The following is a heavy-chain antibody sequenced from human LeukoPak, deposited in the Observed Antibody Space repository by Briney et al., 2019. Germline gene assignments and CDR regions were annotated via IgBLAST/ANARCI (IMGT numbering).Heavy chain of an antibody. CDR2: MSYDGSND. Sequence: GGSLRLSCAASGFTVSSNYMSWVRQAPGKGREWLAVMSYDGSNDYYAGSLKGRLSMSRDNSRNTLSLQIKSLRPDDTAVYYCARDAGGAFYWYFDLWGRGTLVTVSS. CDR1: GFTVSSNY. CDR3: ARDAGGAFYWYFDL. D-gene: IGHD3-16*01. J-gene: IGHJ2*01. V-gene: IGHV3-30-3*01.